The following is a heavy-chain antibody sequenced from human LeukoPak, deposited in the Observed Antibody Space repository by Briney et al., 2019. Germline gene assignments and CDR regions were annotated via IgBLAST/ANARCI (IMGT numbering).Heavy chain of an antibody. CDR1: GYTFTGYY. D-gene: IGHD3-10*01. CDR3: ARDFTHYYGSGSYLEY. CDR2: INPNSGGT. V-gene: IGHV1-2*02. J-gene: IGHJ4*02. Sequence: ASVKVSCKASGYTFTGYYMHWVRQAPGQGLEWMGWINPNSGGTNYAQKFQGRVTMTRDTSISTAYMELSRLRSDDTAVYYCARDFTHYYGSGSYLEYWGQGTLVTVSS.